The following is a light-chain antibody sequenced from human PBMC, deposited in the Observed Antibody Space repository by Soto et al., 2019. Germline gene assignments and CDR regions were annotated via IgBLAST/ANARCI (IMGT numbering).Light chain of an antibody. V-gene: IGKV3-20*01. CDR1: QSVSSY. Sequence: EIVLTQSPATLSLSPGERATLSCRASQSVSSYLAWYQQKPGQAPRLPIYGASTRATGIPDRFSGSGSGTDFTLTISRLEPEDFAVYYCQQYGSSPITFGQGTRLEIK. J-gene: IGKJ5*01. CDR3: QQYGSSPIT. CDR2: GAS.